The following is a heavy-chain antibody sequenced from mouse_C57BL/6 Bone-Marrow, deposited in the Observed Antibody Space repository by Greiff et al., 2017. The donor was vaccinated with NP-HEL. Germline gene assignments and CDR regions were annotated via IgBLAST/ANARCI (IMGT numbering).Heavy chain of an antibody. CDR2: IYPGSGST. CDR3: AGPYSNYSYYFDY. Sequence: VQLQQPGAELVKPGASVKMSCTASGYTFTSYWITWVKQRPGQGLEWIGDIYPGSGSTNYNEKFKSKATLTVDTSSSTAYMQLSSLTSEDSAVYYCAGPYSNYSYYFDYWGQGTTLTVSS. CDR1: GYTFTSYW. V-gene: IGHV1-55*01. D-gene: IGHD2-5*01. J-gene: IGHJ2*01.